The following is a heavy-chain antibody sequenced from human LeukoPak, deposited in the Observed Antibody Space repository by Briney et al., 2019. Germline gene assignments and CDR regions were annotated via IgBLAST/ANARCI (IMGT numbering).Heavy chain of an antibody. D-gene: IGHD3-22*01. V-gene: IGHV1-2*02. CDR3: ARSLGHDSSGYYLNDAFDI. CDR2: INPNSGGT. Sequence: GASVKVSCKASGYTFTGYYMRWVRQAPGQGLEWMGWINPNSGGTNYAQKFQGRVTMTRDTSISTAYMELSRLRSDDTAVYYCARSLGHDSSGYYLNDAFDIWGQGTMVTVSS. J-gene: IGHJ3*02. CDR1: GYTFTGYY.